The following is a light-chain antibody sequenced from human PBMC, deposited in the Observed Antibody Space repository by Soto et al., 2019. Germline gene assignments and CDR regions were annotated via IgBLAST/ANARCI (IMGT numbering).Light chain of an antibody. CDR3: QQRGNWPPIT. Sequence: EVVLTQSPATLSLSPGERATLSCRASQSVSDSLAWYQQKPGQPPRLLIYDASNRATGIPARFSGSGSGTDFTLTINSLEPEAFAVYYCQQRGNWPPITFGQGTRLEIK. CDR1: QSVSDS. CDR2: DAS. J-gene: IGKJ5*01. V-gene: IGKV3-11*01.